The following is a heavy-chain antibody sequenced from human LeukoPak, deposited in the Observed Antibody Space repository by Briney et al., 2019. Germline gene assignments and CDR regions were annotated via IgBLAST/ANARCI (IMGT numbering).Heavy chain of an antibody. V-gene: IGHV3-7*01. Sequence: GGYLRLSCAASRFTFSIHWLSWLRQAQGKGLEWVANIHQDGSDKYYVDSVKGRFTISRDNAKNSLYLQMDSLRVEDTAVYYCAKARWSSSADALDYWGQGTLVTVSS. CDR1: RFTFSIHW. CDR3: AKARWSSSADALDY. CDR2: IHQDGSDK. J-gene: IGHJ4*02. D-gene: IGHD6-6*01.